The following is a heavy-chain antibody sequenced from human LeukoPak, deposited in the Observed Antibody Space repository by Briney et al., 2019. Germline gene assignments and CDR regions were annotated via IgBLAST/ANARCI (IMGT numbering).Heavy chain of an antibody. Sequence: PGESLKMSCTGYGHGFSDSWIGWVRQVPGKGLEWIGVIYPGDSRTRYSPSFRGQVTISVDKSISIAYLQWGSLKASDTAMYYCASRKFSSTWSDPWGQGTLVTVSP. D-gene: IGHD6-6*01. J-gene: IGHJ5*02. CDR1: GHGFSDSW. CDR3: ASRKFSSTWSDP. CDR2: IYPGDSRT. V-gene: IGHV5-51*03.